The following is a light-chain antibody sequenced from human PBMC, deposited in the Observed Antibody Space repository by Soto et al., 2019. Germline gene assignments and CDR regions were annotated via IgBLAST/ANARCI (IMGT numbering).Light chain of an antibody. J-gene: IGKJ4*01. CDR1: QSVSSDY. V-gene: IGKV3-20*01. CDR2: RAS. Sequence: EIVLTQSPGTLSLSLGERATLSCRASQSVSSDYVAWYRQKPGQVPTVLIYRASTRATGIPDRFSGSGSGTDFTLTISRVEPEDFAVYYWQQYGSSPLTFGGGTRVEIK. CDR3: QQYGSSPLT.